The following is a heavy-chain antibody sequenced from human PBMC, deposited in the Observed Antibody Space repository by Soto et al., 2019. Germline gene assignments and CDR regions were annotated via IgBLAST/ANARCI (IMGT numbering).Heavy chain of an antibody. Sequence: QVQLVQSGAEVKRPGASVKVSCKSSRYTFTDYYIHWVRLAPGQGLEWMGWINPNSGGTKFAQKFQGRLTMTRDTFTRTAYMELSRLTSDDTAVYYCARPLRGITHGIDVWGQGTTVTVSS. V-gene: IGHV1-2*02. CDR3: ARPLRGITHGIDV. J-gene: IGHJ6*02. CDR2: INPNSGGT. D-gene: IGHD1-20*01. CDR1: RYTFTDYY.